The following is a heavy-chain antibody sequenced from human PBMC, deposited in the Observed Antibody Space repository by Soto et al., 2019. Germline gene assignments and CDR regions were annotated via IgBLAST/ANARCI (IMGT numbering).Heavy chain of an antibody. CDR2: IYYSGST. Sequence: SETLSLTCTVSGGSISSGGYYWSWIRRHPGKGLEWTGYIYYSGSTYYNPSLKSRVTISGATSKNQFYLKCSSVTAADTAVSYCARFLKTPTSPRGWGSYLGYWGQGSRV. J-gene: IGHJ4*01. CDR3: ARFLKTPTSPRGWGSYLGY. V-gene: IGHV4-31*03. D-gene: IGHD3-10*01. CDR1: GGSISSGGYY.